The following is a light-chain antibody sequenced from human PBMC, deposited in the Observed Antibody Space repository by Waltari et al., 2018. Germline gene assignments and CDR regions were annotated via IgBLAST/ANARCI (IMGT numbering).Light chain of an antibody. Sequence: QSVLTQPPSVSGTPGQRVTISCSGSTSNIGAGHDVHWYQHLPGTAPKLHIHGNNDPPSGVPDRFSGSKSGTSASLAITGLQADDEADYFCQSFDNMLSGGVVFGGGTKLAVL. J-gene: IGLJ2*01. V-gene: IGLV1-40*01. CDR2: GNN. CDR1: TSNIGAGHD. CDR3: QSFDNMLSGGVV.